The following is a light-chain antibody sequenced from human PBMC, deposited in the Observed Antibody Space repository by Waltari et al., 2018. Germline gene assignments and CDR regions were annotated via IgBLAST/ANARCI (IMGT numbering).Light chain of an antibody. J-gene: IGKJ4*01. V-gene: IGKV3-15*01. CDR1: QSVSSS. CDR3: QQYKSWPL. CDR2: GAS. Sequence: EIVVTQSPATLSVSPGERVTLSCRASQSVSSSLAWYQQKPGQAPRLLIFGASTRATGIPARFSGSGSGTEFTLTIRSLQSEDFALYYCQQYKSWPLFGGGTKVEIK.